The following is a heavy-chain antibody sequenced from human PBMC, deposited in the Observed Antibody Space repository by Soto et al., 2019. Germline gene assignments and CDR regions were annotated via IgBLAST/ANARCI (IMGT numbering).Heavy chain of an antibody. CDR3: ARVDAYYYDSSGYELDY. CDR2: ISAYNGNT. CDR1: GYTFTSYG. J-gene: IGHJ4*02. D-gene: IGHD3-22*01. V-gene: IGHV1-18*01. Sequence: GASVKVSCKASGYTFTSYGISWVRQAPGQGLEWMGWISAYNGNTNYAQKLQGRVTMTTDTSTSTAYMELRSLRSDDTAVYYCARVDAYYYDSSGYELDYWGQGTLVTVSS.